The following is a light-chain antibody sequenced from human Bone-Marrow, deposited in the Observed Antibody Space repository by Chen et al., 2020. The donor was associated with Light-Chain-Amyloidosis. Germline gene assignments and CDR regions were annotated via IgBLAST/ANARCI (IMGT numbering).Light chain of an antibody. CDR1: SSDVGGDNH. Sequence: HSALTQPASVSGSPGPSIHISCTGTSSDVGGDNHFSWYQQHPDKAPKLMIYKVTNRPSWVPDRCSGSKSDNTASLTISGLQTEDEADYFCSSYTMTYTLVFGSGTRVTVL. V-gene: IGLV2-14*01. CDR2: KVT. J-gene: IGLJ1*01. CDR3: SSYTMTYTLV.